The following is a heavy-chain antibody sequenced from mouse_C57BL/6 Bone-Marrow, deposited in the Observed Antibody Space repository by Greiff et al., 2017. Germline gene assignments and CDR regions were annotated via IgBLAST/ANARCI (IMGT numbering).Heavy chain of an antibody. Sequence: VQLQQPGAELVMPGASVKLSCKASGYTFTSYWMHWVKQRPGQGLEWIGEIDPSDSYTNYNQKFKGKSTLTVDKSSSTAYMQHSSLTSEDSAVYYCARDYYGSSYWSYYFDYWGQGTTLTVSA. CDR1: GYTFTSYW. CDR2: IDPSDSYT. V-gene: IGHV1-69*01. D-gene: IGHD1-1*01. J-gene: IGHJ2*01. CDR3: ARDYYGSSYWSYYFDY.